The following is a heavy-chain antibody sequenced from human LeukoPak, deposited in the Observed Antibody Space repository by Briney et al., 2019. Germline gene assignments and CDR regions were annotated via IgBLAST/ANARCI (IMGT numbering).Heavy chain of an antibody. CDR1: GYTFTSYG. J-gene: IGHJ6*02. D-gene: IGHD3-3*01. Sequence: ASVKVSCKASGYTFTSYGISWVRQAPGQGLEWMGWISAYNGNTNYAQKLQGRVTMTTDTSTSTAYMELRSLRSDDTAVYYCARSRGSYYDFWSGYPPYYYYYYGMGVWGQGTTVTVSS. CDR3: ARSRGSYYDFWSGYPPYYYYYYGMGV. V-gene: IGHV1-18*01. CDR2: ISAYNGNT.